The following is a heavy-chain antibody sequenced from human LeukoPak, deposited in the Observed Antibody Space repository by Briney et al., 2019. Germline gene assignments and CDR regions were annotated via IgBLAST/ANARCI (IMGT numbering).Heavy chain of an antibody. D-gene: IGHD3-16*01. V-gene: IGHV3-9*01. CDR3: AKSGGSGVAYYYGMDA. CDR2: ISWNSGSI. Sequence: GGSLRLSCAAPGFTFDDYAMHWVRQAPGKGLEWVSGISWNSGSIGYADSVKGRFTISRDNAKNSLYLQMNSLRAEDTALYYCAKSGGSGVAYYYGMDAWGQGTTVTVSS. CDR1: GFTFDDYA. J-gene: IGHJ6*02.